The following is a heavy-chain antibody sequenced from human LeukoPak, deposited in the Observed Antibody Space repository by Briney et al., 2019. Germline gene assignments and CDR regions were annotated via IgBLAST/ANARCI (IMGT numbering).Heavy chain of an antibody. J-gene: IGHJ4*02. CDR1: GGSTSSDTYY. CDR2: IYYSGST. D-gene: IGHD4-17*01. CDR3: ASGLTETTYHAIFFDY. V-gene: IGHV4-39*01. Sequence: SETLSLTCSVSGGSTSSDTYYWGWIRQPPGKGLEWIGSIYYSGSTYYNPSLESRVTISVDTSKNRSSLKLSSVTAADTAVYYCASGLTETTYHAIFFDYWGQGTLVTVSS.